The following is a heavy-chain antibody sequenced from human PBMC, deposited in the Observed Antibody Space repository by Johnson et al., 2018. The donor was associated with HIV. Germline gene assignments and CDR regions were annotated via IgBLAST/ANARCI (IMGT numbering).Heavy chain of an antibody. V-gene: IGHV3-53*01. CDR3: ARAGPWGSSPLPFDI. Sequence: EVQLVESGGGLIQPGGSLRLSCAASGFTVSSNYMSWVRQAPGKGLEWVSVIYSGDRTYYADSVKGRFTISRDNSKNTLYLQMNRLRAEDTAVYYCARAGPWGSSPLPFDIWGQGTMVTVSS. CDR1: GFTVSSNY. D-gene: IGHD3-16*01. J-gene: IGHJ3*02. CDR2: IYSGDRT.